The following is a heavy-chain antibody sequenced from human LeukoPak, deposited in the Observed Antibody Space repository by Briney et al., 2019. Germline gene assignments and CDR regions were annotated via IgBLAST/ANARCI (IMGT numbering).Heavy chain of an antibody. D-gene: IGHD6-13*01. CDR3: ARGDGYSSSWYYFDY. Sequence: GASVKVSCKASGYTFTGYYMHWVRQAPGQGLEWMGWINPNSGGTNYAQKFQGRVTMTRDMSTSTVYMELSSLRSEDTAVYYCARGDGYSSSWYYFDYWGQGTLVTVSS. J-gene: IGHJ4*02. CDR2: INPNSGGT. V-gene: IGHV1-2*02. CDR1: GYTFTGYY.